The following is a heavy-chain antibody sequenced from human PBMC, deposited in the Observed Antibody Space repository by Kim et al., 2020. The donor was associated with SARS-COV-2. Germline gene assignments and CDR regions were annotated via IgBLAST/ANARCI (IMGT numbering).Heavy chain of an antibody. V-gene: IGHV4-59*01. D-gene: IGHD1-7*01. CDR2: IYYSGST. J-gene: IGHJ4*02. CDR1: GGSISSYY. Sequence: SETLSLTCTVSGGSISSYYWSWIRQPPGKGLEWIGYIYYSGSTNYNPSLKSRVTISVDTSKNQFSLKLSSVTAADTAVYYCARLTGTTFPYFDYWGQGTLVTVSS. CDR3: ARLTGTTFPYFDY.